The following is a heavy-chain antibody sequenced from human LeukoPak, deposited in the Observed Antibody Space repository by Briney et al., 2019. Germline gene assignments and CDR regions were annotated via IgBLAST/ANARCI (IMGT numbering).Heavy chain of an antibody. CDR2: INSDGSST. D-gene: IGHD6-19*01. CDR1: GFTFSSYW. V-gene: IGHV3-74*01. J-gene: IGHJ6*02. CDR3: ARDRRIAVAPHPESDGMDV. Sequence: PGGSLRLSCAASGFTFSSYWMHWVRQAPGKGLVWVSRINSDGSSTSYADSVKGRFTISRDNAKNTLYLQMNSLRAEDTAVYYCARDRRIAVAPHPESDGMDVWGQGTTVTVSS.